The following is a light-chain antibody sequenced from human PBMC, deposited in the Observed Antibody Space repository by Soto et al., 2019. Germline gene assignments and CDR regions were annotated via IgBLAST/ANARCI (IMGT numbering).Light chain of an antibody. CDR3: QQYYSYPS. V-gene: IGKV1-8*01. J-gene: IGKJ4*01. Sequence: AIRMTQSPSSLSASTGDRVTITCRASQGISSYLAWYQQKPGKAPKLLIYAASTLQSGVPSRFSGSGSGTDFTLTISGLQSEDFATYYCQQYYSYPSFGGGTKVAIK. CDR1: QGISSY. CDR2: AAS.